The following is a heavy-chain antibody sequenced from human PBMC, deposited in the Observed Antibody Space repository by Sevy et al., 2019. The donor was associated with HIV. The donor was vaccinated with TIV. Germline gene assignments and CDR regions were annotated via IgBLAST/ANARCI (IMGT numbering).Heavy chain of an antibody. V-gene: IGHV4-38-2*02. J-gene: IGHJ4*02. CDR2: IYYRGDT. CDR1: DYSISSGYW. CDR3: ASHDWGRQDY. Sequence: SETLSLTCIVSDYSISSGYWWDWFRRPPGKGLEWIGAIYYRGDTQYTPSLKSRVTISADTSKNQFSLRLTSMTAADTAIYSCASHDWGRQDYWGQGTLVTVSS. D-gene: IGHD7-27*01.